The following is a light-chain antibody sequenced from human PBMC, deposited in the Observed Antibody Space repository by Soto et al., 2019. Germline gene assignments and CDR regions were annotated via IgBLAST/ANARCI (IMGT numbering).Light chain of an antibody. CDR3: QQYGSSSYT. V-gene: IGKV3-20*01. Sequence: EIVLTQSPGTLSLSPGERATLSCRASQSVSSSYLTWYQQKPGQAPRLLIYGASSRATGIPDRFSGSGSGTDFTLTISXXEPEDFAVYYCQQYGSSSYTFGQGTKLEIK. CDR1: QSVSSSY. CDR2: GAS. J-gene: IGKJ2*01.